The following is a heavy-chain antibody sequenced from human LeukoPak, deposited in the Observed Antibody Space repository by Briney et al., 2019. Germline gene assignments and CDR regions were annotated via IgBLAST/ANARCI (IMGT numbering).Heavy chain of an antibody. CDR3: AKDRHAPGRYCSSTSCFPFDS. Sequence: PGGSLRLSCVASGLTVSSNYMSWVRQAPGKGLEWVSVIYRGDSTYYADPVKGRFTISRDNSKNTLYLQMYSLRADDTAAYYCAKDRHAPGRYCSSTSCFPFDSWGQGTLVTVSS. D-gene: IGHD2-2*01. J-gene: IGHJ5*01. V-gene: IGHV3-53*01. CDR2: IYRGDST. CDR1: GLTVSSNY.